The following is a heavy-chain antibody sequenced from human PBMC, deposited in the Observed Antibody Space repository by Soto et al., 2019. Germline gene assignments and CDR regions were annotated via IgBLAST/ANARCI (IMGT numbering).Heavy chain of an antibody. V-gene: IGHV3-33*08. Sequence: GGSLRLSCAASGFTFSNAWMSWVRQAPGKGLEWVAVIWYDGSNKYYADSVKGRFTISRDNSKNTLYLQMNSLRAEDTAVYYCARARRSSSWNHDAFDIWGQGTMVTVSS. J-gene: IGHJ3*02. CDR2: IWYDGSNK. D-gene: IGHD6-13*01. CDR3: ARARRSSSWNHDAFDI. CDR1: GFTFSNAW.